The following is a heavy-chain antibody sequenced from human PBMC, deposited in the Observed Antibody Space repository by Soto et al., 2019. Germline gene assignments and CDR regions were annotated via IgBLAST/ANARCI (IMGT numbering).Heavy chain of an antibody. V-gene: IGHV1-2*04. CDR2: INPNSGGT. Sequence: QVQLVQSGAEVKKPGASVKVSCKASGYTFTGYYMHWVRQAPGQGLEWMGWINPNSGGTNYAEKFQGWVTMTRDTSISTAYMELSRLRSDDTAVYYCAGEGWTPARVRIMDVWGQGTTVTVSS. D-gene: IGHD3-10*01. J-gene: IGHJ6*02. CDR3: AGEGWTPARVRIMDV. CDR1: GYTFTGYY.